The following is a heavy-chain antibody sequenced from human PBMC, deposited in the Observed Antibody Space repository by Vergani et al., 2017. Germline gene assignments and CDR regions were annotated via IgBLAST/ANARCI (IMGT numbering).Heavy chain of an antibody. CDR3: ARGSCLGGSCYKPLFDY. CDR2: ISASGNA. CDR1: GGSISAGHYF. Sequence: QVQLQASGPGRVKPSQTLSLTCTMSGGSISAGHYFWSWIRQPAGKGLEWLGHISASGNASHSPSLKTRVSMSVDTSKNQFSLTVTSVTAADTAIYFCARGSCLGGSCYKPLFDYWGQGILVTVSS. D-gene: IGHD2-15*01. V-gene: IGHV4-61*02. J-gene: IGHJ4*02.